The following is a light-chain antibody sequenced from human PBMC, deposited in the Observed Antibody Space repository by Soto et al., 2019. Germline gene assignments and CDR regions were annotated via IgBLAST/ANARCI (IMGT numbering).Light chain of an antibody. J-gene: IGKJ5*01. CDR2: GAS. Sequence: DIQMTQSPSSLSASVGDRVTITCQASQDITNYLNWYQQKPGKAPKLLIYGASNLEIGVPSRFSGSGSGADFTLTISSLQPEDSAIYYCQQADTFPITFGQGTRLEI. CDR1: QDITNY. V-gene: IGKV1-33*01. CDR3: QQADTFPIT.